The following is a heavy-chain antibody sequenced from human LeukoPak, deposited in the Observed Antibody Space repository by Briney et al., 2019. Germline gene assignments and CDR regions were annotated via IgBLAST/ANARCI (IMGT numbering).Heavy chain of an antibody. CDR3: ARDQNYYDSSGSRFVY. J-gene: IGHJ4*02. V-gene: IGHV3-30*04. CDR1: GFSFSSFA. CDR2: ISYDGGNK. D-gene: IGHD3-22*01. Sequence: PGRSLGLSCAASGFSFSSFAMHWVRQAPGKGLEWVAVISYDGGNKYFADSVKGRFTISRDNSKRTLYLQMNSLRAEDTAVYYCARDQNYYDSSGSRFVYWGQGTLVTVSS.